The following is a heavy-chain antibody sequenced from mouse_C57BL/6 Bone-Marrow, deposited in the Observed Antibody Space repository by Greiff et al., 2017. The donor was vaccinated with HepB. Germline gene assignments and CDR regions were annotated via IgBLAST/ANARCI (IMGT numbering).Heavy chain of an antibody. CDR3: ARYYYERYYAMDY. Sequence: VQLQQSGAELARPGASVKLSCKASGYTFTSYGISWVKQRTGQGLEWIGEIYPRSGNTYYNEKFKGKATLTADKSSSTAYMELRSLSSEDSAVYFCARYYYERYYAMDYWGQGTSVTVSS. D-gene: IGHD2-4*01. CDR2: IYPRSGNT. J-gene: IGHJ4*01. V-gene: IGHV1-81*01. CDR1: GYTFTSYG.